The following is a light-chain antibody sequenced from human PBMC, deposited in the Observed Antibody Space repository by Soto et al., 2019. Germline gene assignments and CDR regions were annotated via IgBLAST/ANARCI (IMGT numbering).Light chain of an antibody. J-gene: IGKJ5*01. CDR2: DAS. CDR1: QSVSSN. CDR3: QQRSNWPPKIT. Sequence: EIVMTQSPATLSVSPGERATLSCRSSQSVSSNLAWYQQKPGQAPRLLIYDASTRATVIPARFSGSGSGTEFTLTISSLQSEDFAFYYCQQRSNWPPKITFGQGTRLEIK. V-gene: IGKV3-15*01.